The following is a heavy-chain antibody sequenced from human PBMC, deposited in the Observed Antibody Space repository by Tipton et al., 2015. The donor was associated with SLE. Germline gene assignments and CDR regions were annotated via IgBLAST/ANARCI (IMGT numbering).Heavy chain of an antibody. V-gene: IGHV4-39*07. D-gene: IGHD3-22*01. Sequence: TLSLTCTVSGGSISSGSYCWGWIRQPPGKGLEWIGEINHSGSTNYNASLKSRVTISVDTSKNQFSLKLSSVTAADTAVYYCARQLDYDSRPPDFWGQGTLVTVSS. CDR2: INHSGST. CDR1: GGSISSGSYC. J-gene: IGHJ4*02. CDR3: ARQLDYDSRPPDF.